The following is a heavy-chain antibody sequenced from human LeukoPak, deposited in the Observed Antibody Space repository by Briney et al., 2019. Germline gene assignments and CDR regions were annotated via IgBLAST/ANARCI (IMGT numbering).Heavy chain of an antibody. CDR3: ATEPEEAYYDSRAYYDY. CDR2: IYTSGST. CDR1: GVSISDYY. Sequence: PSETLSLTCTVSGVSISDYYWDWIRQPAGKGLEWIGRIYTSGSTNYNPSLKSRVTISVDTSKNQFSLKLSSVPAADTAVYYCATEPEEAYYDSRAYYDYRGQGTLATVSS. J-gene: IGHJ4*02. V-gene: IGHV4-4*07. D-gene: IGHD3-22*01.